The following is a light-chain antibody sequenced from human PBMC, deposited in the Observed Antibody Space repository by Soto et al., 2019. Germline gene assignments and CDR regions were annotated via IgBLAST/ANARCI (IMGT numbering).Light chain of an antibody. CDR3: MQGTHWPRT. V-gene: IGKV2-30*01. Sequence: DAVMTQSPLSLPVTVGQPASISCRSSRSLVYSDGNTYLSWLQQRPGQSPRRLIYRVSSRDSGVPDRFSGSGSGNDFTLKINRVEAEDVGTYYCMQGTHWPRTFGQGTKLEIK. CDR1: RSLVYSDGNTY. J-gene: IGKJ2*01. CDR2: RVS.